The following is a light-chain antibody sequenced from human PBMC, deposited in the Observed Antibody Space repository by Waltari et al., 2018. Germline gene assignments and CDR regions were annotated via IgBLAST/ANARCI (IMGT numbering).Light chain of an antibody. CDR3: QKYGTRPAT. CDR2: DAS. Sequence: VLTQSPGTLSLSPGDRATLSCRASQSVGRTLAWYQQRPGQAPRLLIYDASSRATGIPDRFSGSGSGTYFSLTISRLEPEDFAVYYCQKYGTRPATFGQGTKVEVK. CDR1: QSVGRT. V-gene: IGKV3-20*01. J-gene: IGKJ1*01.